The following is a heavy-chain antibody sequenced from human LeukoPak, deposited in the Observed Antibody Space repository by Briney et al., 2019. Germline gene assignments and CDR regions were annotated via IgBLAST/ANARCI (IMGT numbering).Heavy chain of an antibody. CDR2: IYPGDSET. V-gene: IGHV5-51*01. J-gene: IGHJ6*02. CDR1: GYIFTNHW. CDR3: ARLTRYRDSGDYYFGMDF. D-gene: IGHD5-12*01. Sequence: GESLKISCKGSGYIFTNHWLGWVRQMPGQGLEWMGIIYPGDSETTYGPSFQGLFIISADKSRNTAYLQWSSLMASDTAVYYCARLTRYRDSGDYYFGMDFWGQGTTVTVSS.